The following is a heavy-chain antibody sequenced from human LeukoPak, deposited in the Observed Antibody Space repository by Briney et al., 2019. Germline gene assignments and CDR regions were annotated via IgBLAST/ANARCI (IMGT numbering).Heavy chain of an antibody. CDR2: IYHTGAT. V-gene: IGHV4-4*02. J-gene: IGHJ5*02. Sequence: SETPSLTCDVSGVSISSRNWWSWVRQTPGKELEWIAEIYHTGATNYNPSLKSRVTISVDKSNNQVSLNLTSVTAADTAVYYCARSTSSYNWFDPWGQGTLVTVSS. CDR3: ARSTSSYNWFDP. D-gene: IGHD6-6*01. CDR1: GVSISSRNW.